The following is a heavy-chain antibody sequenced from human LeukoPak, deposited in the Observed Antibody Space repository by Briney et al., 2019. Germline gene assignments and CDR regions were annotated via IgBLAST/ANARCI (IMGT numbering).Heavy chain of an antibody. J-gene: IGHJ4*02. CDR2: ISAYNGNT. CDR3: ARSLSAGTTNLADY. V-gene: IGHV1-18*01. D-gene: IGHD1-7*01. Sequence: ASVKVSCKASGYTFTSYGISWVRQAPGQGLEWMGWISAYNGNTNYAQKLQGRVTMTTDTSTSTAYMELRSLRSDDTAVCYCARSLSAGTTNLADYWGQGTLVTVSS. CDR1: GYTFTSYG.